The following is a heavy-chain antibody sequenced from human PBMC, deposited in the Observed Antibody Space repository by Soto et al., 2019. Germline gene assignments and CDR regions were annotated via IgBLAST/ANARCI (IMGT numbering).Heavy chain of an antibody. V-gene: IGHV4-39*01. D-gene: IGHD4-17*01. CDR1: GGCISSSSYY. Sequence: SETLSLTCTVSGGCISSSSYYWGWIRQPPGKGLEWIGSIYYSGSTYYKPSLKSRVTISVDTSKNQFYLKLSSVTAADSAVYYCARQSPYYGDYGTGAFDIWGQGIMVTGSS. CDR2: IYYSGST. CDR3: ARQSPYYGDYGTGAFDI. J-gene: IGHJ3*02.